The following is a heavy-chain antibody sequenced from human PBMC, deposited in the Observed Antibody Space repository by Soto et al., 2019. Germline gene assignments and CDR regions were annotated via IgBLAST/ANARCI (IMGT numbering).Heavy chain of an antibody. J-gene: IGHJ6*01. V-gene: IGHV3-11*01. CDR1: GFSFSNFF. CDR3: ARELTMYGVGGWRYTGMDV. CDR2: ISHSGAKI. D-gene: IGHD3-3*01. Sequence: QAQVLESGGGLVTPGGTLTLSCSGSGFSFSNFFATWLRHSPPKGLEWLSSISHSGAKIYYADSVRGRFTIPRDTARGTVEVHMTKIRVEDSGVYFCARELTMYGVGGWRYTGMDVWGPGTPVAVSS.